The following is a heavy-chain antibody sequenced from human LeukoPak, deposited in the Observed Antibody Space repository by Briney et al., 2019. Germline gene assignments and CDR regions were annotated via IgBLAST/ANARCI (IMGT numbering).Heavy chain of an antibody. CDR2: ISYGGIDK. CDR1: GFNFSSYA. Sequence: PGTSLRLSCAASGFNFSSYAMHWVRQAPGEGLEWVGLISYGGIDKSYAASVKGRFTISRDSSKRTLYLQMNSLRAEDTAMYYCARESWSDSVAFDIWGLGTMVIVSS. CDR3: ARESWSDSVAFDI. V-gene: IGHV3-30*04. J-gene: IGHJ3*02. D-gene: IGHD3-3*01.